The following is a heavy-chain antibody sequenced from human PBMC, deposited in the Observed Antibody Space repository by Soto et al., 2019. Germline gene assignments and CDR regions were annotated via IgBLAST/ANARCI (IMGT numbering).Heavy chain of an antibody. J-gene: IGHJ6*04. D-gene: IGHD1-26*01. Sequence: SETLSLTCTVSGGSISDYYWSWIRQPPGKGLEWIGYIYYSGTTNYSPSLKSRVTISVDTSKNQFSLELSSVTAADSAIYYCARQSVGYYYYGMDVWGKGTTVTVSS. V-gene: IGHV4-59*08. CDR2: IYYSGTT. CDR1: GGSISDYY. CDR3: ARQSVGYYYYGMDV.